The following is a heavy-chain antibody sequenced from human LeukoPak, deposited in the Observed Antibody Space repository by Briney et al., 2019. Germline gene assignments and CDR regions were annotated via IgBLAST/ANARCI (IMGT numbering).Heavy chain of an antibody. V-gene: IGHV4-59*01. CDR3: AREMARIPYYFDY. CDR1: GGSIRSYY. D-gene: IGHD5-24*01. CDR2: IYYSGST. J-gene: IGHJ4*02. Sequence: SETLSLTCTVSGGSIRSYYWSWIRQPPGKGLEWIGYIYYSGSTNYNPSLKSRVTISVDTPKNQFSLKLSSVTAADTAVYYCAREMARIPYYFDYWGQGTLVTVSS.